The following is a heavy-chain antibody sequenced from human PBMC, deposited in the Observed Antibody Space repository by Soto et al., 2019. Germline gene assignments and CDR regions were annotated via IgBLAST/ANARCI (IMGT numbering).Heavy chain of an antibody. Sequence: SETLSLTCTVSGGSMSIRDYYWGWIRQPPGKGLEWIGSVNYSGSTNYNPSLKSRVTISVDTSKNQFSLKLSSVTAADTAVYYCARGRNDCSGGSCYSRDYYYYMDVWGKGTTVTVSS. CDR2: VNYSGST. J-gene: IGHJ6*03. CDR1: GGSMSIRDYY. D-gene: IGHD2-15*01. CDR3: ARGRNDCSGGSCYSRDYYYYMDV. V-gene: IGHV4-39*07.